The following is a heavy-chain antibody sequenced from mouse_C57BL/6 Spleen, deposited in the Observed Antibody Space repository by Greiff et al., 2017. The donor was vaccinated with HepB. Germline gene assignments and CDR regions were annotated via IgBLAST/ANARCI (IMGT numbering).Heavy chain of an antibody. V-gene: IGHV1-55*01. CDR3: ARGRPYSNYVGYAMDY. Sequence: VQLQQSGAELVKPGASVKMSCKASGYTFTSYWITWVKQRPGQGLEWIGDIYPGSGSTNYNEKFKSKATLTVDTSSSTAYMQLSSLTSEDSAVYYCARGRPYSNYVGYAMDYWGQGTSVTVSS. D-gene: IGHD2-5*01. CDR2: IYPGSGST. J-gene: IGHJ4*01. CDR1: GYTFTSYW.